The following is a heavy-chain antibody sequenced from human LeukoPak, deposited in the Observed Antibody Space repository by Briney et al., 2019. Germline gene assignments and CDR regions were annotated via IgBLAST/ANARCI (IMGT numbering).Heavy chain of an antibody. CDR3: ARDHQEAGNYYDY. V-gene: IGHV3-33*01. Sequence: PGRSLRLSCTASGFTFSSYGMHWVRQAPGKGLEWVAVIWYDGSNTYYVDSVKGRFTISRDNSKSTLYLQMNSLRAEDTAVYYCARDHQEAGNYYDYWGQGTLVTVSS. J-gene: IGHJ4*02. CDR2: IWYDGSNT. CDR1: GFTFSSYG. D-gene: IGHD6-19*01.